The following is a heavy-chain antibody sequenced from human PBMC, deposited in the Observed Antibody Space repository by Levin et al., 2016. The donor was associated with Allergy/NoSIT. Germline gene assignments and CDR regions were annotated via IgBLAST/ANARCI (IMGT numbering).Heavy chain of an antibody. CDR2: IYSGGAS. D-gene: IGHD1-26*01. J-gene: IGHJ4*02. CDR1: GFTVSNNY. CDR3: TRDPGATFWV. V-gene: IGHV3-66*02. Sequence: GESLKISCAASGFTVSNNYMGWVRQAPGKGLDWVSFIYSGGASYYADSVKGRFTISRDSSTNTLYLHMNSLRAEDTAVYYCTRDPGATFWVWGQGTLVTVSS.